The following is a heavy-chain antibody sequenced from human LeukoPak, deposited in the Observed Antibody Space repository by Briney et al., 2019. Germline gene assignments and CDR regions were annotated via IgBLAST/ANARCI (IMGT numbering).Heavy chain of an antibody. J-gene: IGHJ4*02. Sequence: SETLSLTCTVSADSISSRYCSWIRQPPGKGLEWIGYIHYSGTTNYNPPLKSRVTISVDTSKKQFSLKLKSVTAADTAVYYCAHLHYVSSGSNFDYWGQGTLVTVSS. CDR1: ADSISSRY. CDR2: IHYSGTT. CDR3: AHLHYVSSGSNFDY. D-gene: IGHD3-22*01. V-gene: IGHV4-59*11.